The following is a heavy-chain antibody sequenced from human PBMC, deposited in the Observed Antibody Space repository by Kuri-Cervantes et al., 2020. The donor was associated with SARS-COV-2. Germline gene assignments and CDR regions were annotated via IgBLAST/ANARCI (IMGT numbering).Heavy chain of an antibody. CDR2: IIPIFGTA. D-gene: IGHD6-6*01. CDR1: GGAFSSYA. CDR3: ATYSSSSWHFDY. J-gene: IGHJ4*02. Sequence: VKVSCKASGGAFSSYAISWVRQAPGQGLEWMGGIIPIFGTANYAQKFQGRVTITTDESTSTAYMELSSLRSEDTAVYYCATYSSSSWHFDYWGQGTLVTVSS. V-gene: IGHV1-69*05.